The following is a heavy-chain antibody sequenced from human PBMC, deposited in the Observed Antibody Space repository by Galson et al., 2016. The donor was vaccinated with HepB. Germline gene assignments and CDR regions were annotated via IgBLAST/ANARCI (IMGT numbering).Heavy chain of an antibody. J-gene: IGHJ1*01. Sequence: SLRLSCAASGFTFSNYASHWVRQAPGKGLEWVAFISYDGSNKDYADSVKGRFTISRDNSNSTLSLQMNSLRPEDTAVYYCATAGDYDILTGYAEYRQDWGQGTLVSVSS. D-gene: IGHD3-9*01. CDR2: ISYDGSNK. V-gene: IGHV3-30-3*01. CDR1: GFTFSNYA. CDR3: ATAGDYDILTGYAEYRQD.